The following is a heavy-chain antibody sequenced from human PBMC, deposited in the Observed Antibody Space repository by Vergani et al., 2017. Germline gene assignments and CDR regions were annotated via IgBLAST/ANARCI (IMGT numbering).Heavy chain of an antibody. CDR3: ARLNDMLTGYIDY. J-gene: IGHJ4*02. CDR1: GGSISSYY. V-gene: IGHV4-59*08. CDR2: IYYSGST. D-gene: IGHD3-9*01. Sequence: QVQLQESGPGLVKPSETLSLTCTVSGGSISSYYWSWIRQPPGKGLEWIGYIYYSGSTNYNPSLKSRVTISVDTSKNQFSLKLSSVTAADTAVYYCARLNDMLTGYIDYWGQGTLVTVSS.